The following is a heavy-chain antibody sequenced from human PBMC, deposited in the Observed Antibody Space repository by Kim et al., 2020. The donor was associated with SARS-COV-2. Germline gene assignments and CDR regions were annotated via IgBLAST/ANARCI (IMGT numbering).Heavy chain of an antibody. D-gene: IGHD3-9*01. J-gene: IGHJ4*02. CDR3: ARDLGGYDILTGYDY. V-gene: IGHV3-74*01. Sequence: DSVKGRFTSSRDNAKNTLYLQMNSLRAEDTAVYYCARDLGGYDILTGYDYWGQGTLVTVSS.